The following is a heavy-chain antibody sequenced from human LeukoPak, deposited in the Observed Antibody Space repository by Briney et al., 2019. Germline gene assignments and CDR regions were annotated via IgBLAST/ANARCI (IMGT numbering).Heavy chain of an antibody. Sequence: SETLSLTCAVYGGSFSGYYWSWIRQPPGKGLEWIGEINHSGSTNYNPSLKSRVTISVDTSKNQFSLKLSSVTAADTAVYYCRVATIAYNYYYMDVWGKGTTVTVSS. V-gene: IGHV4-34*01. D-gene: IGHD5-12*01. CDR3: RVATIAYNYYYMDV. CDR1: GGSFSGYY. J-gene: IGHJ6*03. CDR2: INHSGST.